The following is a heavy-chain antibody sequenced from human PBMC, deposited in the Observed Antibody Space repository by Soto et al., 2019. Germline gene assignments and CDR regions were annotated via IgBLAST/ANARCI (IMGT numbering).Heavy chain of an antibody. D-gene: IGHD3-3*01. CDR1: GGTFSSYA. Sequence: QVQLVQSGAEVKKPGSSVKVSCKASGGTFSSYAISWVRQAPGQGLEWMGGIIPIFGTANYAKKFQGRVTITADKATGTAYMELSSLRSEDTAVYYCASPTREWLPPARDYYYGMDVWGQGTTVTVSS. V-gene: IGHV1-69*06. CDR2: IIPIFGTA. CDR3: ASPTREWLPPARDYYYGMDV. J-gene: IGHJ6*02.